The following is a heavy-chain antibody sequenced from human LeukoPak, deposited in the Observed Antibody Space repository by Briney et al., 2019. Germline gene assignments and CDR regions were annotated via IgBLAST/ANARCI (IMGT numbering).Heavy chain of an antibody. D-gene: IGHD3-3*01. V-gene: IGHV1-24*01. CDR1: GHTLSELS. Sequence: WASVKVSCKVSGHTLSELSMDWVRQAPGKGLEWVGNFVPEHGETRYAQKFQGRVTMTKDTSTETVYMELSSPKSDDTAIYYCTMKLRFLEWLPPGDYWGQGSLVTVSS. CDR3: TMKLRFLEWLPPGDY. J-gene: IGHJ4*02. CDR2: FVPEHGET.